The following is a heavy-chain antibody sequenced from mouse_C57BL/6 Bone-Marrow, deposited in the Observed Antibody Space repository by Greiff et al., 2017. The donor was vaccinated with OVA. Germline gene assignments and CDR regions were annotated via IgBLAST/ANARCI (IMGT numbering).Heavy chain of an antibody. J-gene: IGHJ4*01. D-gene: IGHD2-3*01. Sequence: QVQLQQSGAELVKPGASVKLSCKASGYTFTSYWMHWVKQRPGQGLEWIGNIDPSSSGTHYNEKFKGKATLTVDKSSSTDTLQLNSLTSEDSAVYYCASLGDGHYYAMDYWGQGTSVTVSA. CDR3: ASLGDGHYYAMDY. V-gene: IGHV1-69*02. CDR2: IDPSSSGT. CDR1: GYTFTSYW.